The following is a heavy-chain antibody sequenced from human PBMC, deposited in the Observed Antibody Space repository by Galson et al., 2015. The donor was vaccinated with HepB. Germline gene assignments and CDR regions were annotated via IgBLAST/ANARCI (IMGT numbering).Heavy chain of an antibody. J-gene: IGHJ4*02. D-gene: IGHD6-19*01. CDR2: IKSKTDGGTT. CDR3: AREISGWYPAGGF. CDR1: GFTFSNAW. Sequence: SLRLSCAASGFTFSNAWMNWVRQAPGKGLEWVGRIKSKTDGGTTDYAAPVKGRFTISRDNAQNSLYLQMNSLRAEDTAVYYCAREISGWYPAGGFWGQGTLVTVSS. V-gene: IGHV3-15*07.